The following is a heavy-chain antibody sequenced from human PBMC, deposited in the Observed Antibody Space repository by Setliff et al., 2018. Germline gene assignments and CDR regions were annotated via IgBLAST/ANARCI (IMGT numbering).Heavy chain of an antibody. J-gene: IGHJ4*02. CDR1: GGSISSYY. D-gene: IGHD2-15*01. CDR3: ATSGFCSAGSCYSFDD. Sequence: PSETLSLTCTVSGGSISSYYWSWIRQPPGKGLEWIGEISPVGSTNCNPSLRSRVTMSVDTSKNRFSLNLTSVTAADTAVYFCATSGFCSAGSCYSFDDWGQGALVTVSS. V-gene: IGHV4-34*01. CDR2: ISPVGST.